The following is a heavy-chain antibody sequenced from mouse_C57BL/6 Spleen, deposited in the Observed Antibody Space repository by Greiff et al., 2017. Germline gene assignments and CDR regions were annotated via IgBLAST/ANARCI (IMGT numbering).Heavy chain of an antibody. CDR2: IWRGGST. D-gene: IGHD4-1*01. V-gene: IGHV2-5*01. J-gene: IGHJ2*01. CDR1: GFSLTSYG. Sequence: VKLVESGPGLVQPSQSLSITCTVSGFSLTSYGVHWVRQSPGKGLEWLGVIWRGGSTDYNAAFMSRLSITKYNSKSHVFFKMNSLQADDTSIYYSAKALANWGFDYWGQGTTLTVSS. CDR3: AKALANWGFDY.